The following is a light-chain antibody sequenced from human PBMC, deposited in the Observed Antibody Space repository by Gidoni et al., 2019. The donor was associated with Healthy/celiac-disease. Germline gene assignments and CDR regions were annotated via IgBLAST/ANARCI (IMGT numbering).Light chain of an antibody. V-gene: IGLV3-19*01. J-gene: IGLJ3*02. CDR3: NSRDSSGNRWV. CDR1: SLRSYY. CDR2: GKN. Sequence: SSELTQDPAVSVALGQTVRITCQGDSLRSYYASWYQRKPGQAPVLVIYGKNNRPSGIPDRFSGSSSGNTASLTITGAQAEDEADYYCNSRDSSGNRWVFGGGTKLTVL.